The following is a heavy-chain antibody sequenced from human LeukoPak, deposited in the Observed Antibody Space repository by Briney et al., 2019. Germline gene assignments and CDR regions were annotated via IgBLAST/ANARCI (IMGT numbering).Heavy chain of an antibody. J-gene: IGHJ4*02. V-gene: IGHV3-30*02. CDR1: GFTFSSYG. CDR2: IRYDGSNK. D-gene: IGHD1-26*01. CDR3: AKDKLDGSCYGVYFDY. Sequence: GGSLRLSCAASGFTFSSYGMHWVRQAPGKGLEWVAFIRYDGSNKYYADSVKGRFTISRDNSKNTLYLQMNSLRAEDTAVYYCAKDKLDGSCYGVYFDYWGQGTLVTVSS.